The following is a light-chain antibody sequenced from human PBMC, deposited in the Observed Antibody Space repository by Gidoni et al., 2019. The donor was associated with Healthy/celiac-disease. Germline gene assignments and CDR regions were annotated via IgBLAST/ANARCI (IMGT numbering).Light chain of an antibody. J-gene: IGLJ2*01. CDR1: ALQKQY. V-gene: IGLV3-25*02. CDR3: QSADSSGTYVV. Sequence: SYELTQPPSVSVSPGQTARITCSGDALQKQYAYWYQPKPGQAPGLVVYKDSERPSGIPERFSGSSSGTTVTLTISGVQAEYEADYYCQSADSSGTYVVFGGGTKLTVL. CDR2: KDS.